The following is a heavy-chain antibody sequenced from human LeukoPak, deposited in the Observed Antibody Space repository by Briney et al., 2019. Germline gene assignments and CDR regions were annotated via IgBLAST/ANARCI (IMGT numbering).Heavy chain of an antibody. J-gene: IGHJ4*02. V-gene: IGHV3-30-3*01. CDR3: ARVIRYSGWYVDY. Sequence: QAGGSLRLSCAASGFTFSSYAMHWVRQAPGKGPEWVAVISYDGSNKYYADSVKGRFTISRDNSKNTLYLQMNSLKAEDTAVYYCARVIRYSGWYVDYWGQGTLVTVSS. D-gene: IGHD6-19*01. CDR1: GFTFSSYA. CDR2: ISYDGSNK.